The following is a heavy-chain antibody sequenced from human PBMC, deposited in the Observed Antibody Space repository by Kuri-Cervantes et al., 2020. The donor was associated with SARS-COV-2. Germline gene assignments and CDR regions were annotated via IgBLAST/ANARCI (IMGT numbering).Heavy chain of an antibody. J-gene: IGHJ6*02. CDR2: ISFNGGDK. D-gene: IGHD3-3*01. V-gene: IGHV3-30*18. CDR3: AKDVYDFWTAYPQASAAGDYHYYGLDV. Sequence: RGSLRLSCAASGFSYSNYGMQWVRQAPGKGLEWVAVISFNGGDKYYSDSVKGRFTISRDNSKNTLYLQMNSLRAEDTAVYYCAKDVYDFWTAYPQASAAGDYHYYGLDVWGQGTTVTVSS. CDR1: GFSYSNYG.